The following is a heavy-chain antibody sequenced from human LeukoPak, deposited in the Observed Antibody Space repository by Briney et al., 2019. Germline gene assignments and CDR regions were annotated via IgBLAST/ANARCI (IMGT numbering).Heavy chain of an antibody. J-gene: IGHJ6*03. D-gene: IGHD3-3*01. V-gene: IGHV4-59*01. Sequence: SETLSLTCTVSGGSISSYYWSWIRQPPGKGLEWIGYIYYSGSTNYNPSLKSRVTISVDTSKNQFSLKLSSVTAADTAVYYCARDKNDFWSGYHYYYMDVWGKGTTVTVSS. CDR2: IYYSGST. CDR1: GGSISSYY. CDR3: ARDKNDFWSGYHYYYMDV.